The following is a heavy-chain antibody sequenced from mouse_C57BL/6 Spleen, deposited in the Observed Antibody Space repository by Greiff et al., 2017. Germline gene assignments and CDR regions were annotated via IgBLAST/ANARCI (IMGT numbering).Heavy chain of an antibody. CDR2: INPYNGGT. V-gene: IGHV1-19*01. D-gene: IGHD2-3*01. CDR1: GYTFTDYY. CDR3: ARHGDGYYKDYAMDY. J-gene: IGHJ4*01. Sequence: EVQLQQSGPVLVKPGASVKMSCKASGYTFTDYYMNWVKQSHGKSLEWIGVINPYNGGTSYNQKFKGKATLTVDKSSSTAYMELNSLTSEDSAVYSCARHGDGYYKDYAMDYWGQGTSVTVSS.